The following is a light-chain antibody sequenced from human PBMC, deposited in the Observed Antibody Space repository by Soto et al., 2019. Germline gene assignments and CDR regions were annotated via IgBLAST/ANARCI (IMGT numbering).Light chain of an antibody. CDR3: QQYCSSPYT. J-gene: IGKJ2*01. V-gene: IGKV3-20*01. CDR1: QSVSSSY. CDR2: GAS. Sequence: EIVLTQSPGTLSLSPGERATLSCRASQSVSSSYLAWYQQKPGQAPRLLIYGASSRATGIPDMFSGSGSGTDFTLTISRLEPEDFAVYYCQQYCSSPYTFGQGTKLEIK.